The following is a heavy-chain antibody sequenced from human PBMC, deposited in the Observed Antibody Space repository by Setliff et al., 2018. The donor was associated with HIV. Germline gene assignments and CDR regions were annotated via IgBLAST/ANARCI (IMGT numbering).Heavy chain of an antibody. J-gene: IGHJ4*02. CDR1: GASFIRSRYY. D-gene: IGHD1-26*01. CDR2: VYTTGSA. CDR3: ARGTFSGPDY. V-gene: IGHV4-61*09. Sequence: SETLSLTCTVSGASFIRSRYYWSWIRQPAGKGLEWIGHVYTTGSASYNPSLESRVTILEALSKNQFSLNLDSVTAADTAVYYCARGTFSGPDYWGQGTLVTVSS.